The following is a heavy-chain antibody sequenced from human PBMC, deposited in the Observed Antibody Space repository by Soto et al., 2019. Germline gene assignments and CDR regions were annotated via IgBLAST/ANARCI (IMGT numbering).Heavy chain of an antibody. Sequence: QVQLVQSGAEVKKPGASVKVSCKASGYTFTSYYMHWVRQAPGQGLEWMGIINPSGGSTSYAQKFQGRVTMTRATCTSTIYMGLSSLKSEDTAVYYCARAWGAELELPWYWGQGTLVTVSS. V-gene: IGHV1-46*01. J-gene: IGHJ4*02. CDR3: ARAWGAELELPWY. D-gene: IGHD1-7*01. CDR2: INPSGGST. CDR1: GYTFTSYY.